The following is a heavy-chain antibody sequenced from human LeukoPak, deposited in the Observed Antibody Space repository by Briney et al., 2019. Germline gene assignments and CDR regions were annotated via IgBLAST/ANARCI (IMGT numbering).Heavy chain of an antibody. CDR1: GFSLSTSGVG. CDR3: VHLLEVAGPGNDAFDI. V-gene: IGHV2-5*01. Sequence: SGPTLVNPTQTLTLTCILSGFSLSTSGVGVGWICQPPGKALEWLALIYWHDDKRYSPSLKTRLTITKDTSKNQVVLTMTNMDPVDAATYYCVHLLEVAGPGNDAFDIWGQGTMVTVSS. D-gene: IGHD6-19*01. J-gene: IGHJ3*02. CDR2: IYWHDDK.